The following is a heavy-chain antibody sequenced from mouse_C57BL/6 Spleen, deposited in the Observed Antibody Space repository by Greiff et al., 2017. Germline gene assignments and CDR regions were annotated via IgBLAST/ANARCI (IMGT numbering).Heavy chain of an antibody. Sequence: EVQRVASGGGLVKPGGSLKLSCAASGFTFSDYGMHWVRQAPEKGLEWVAYISSGSSTIYYADPVKGRFTISRDNAKNTLFLQMTSLRSEDTAMYYCARTYYSKEGFAYWGQGTLVTVSA. V-gene: IGHV5-17*01. CDR3: ARTYYSKEGFAY. CDR2: ISSGSSTI. J-gene: IGHJ3*01. D-gene: IGHD2-5*01. CDR1: GFTFSDYG.